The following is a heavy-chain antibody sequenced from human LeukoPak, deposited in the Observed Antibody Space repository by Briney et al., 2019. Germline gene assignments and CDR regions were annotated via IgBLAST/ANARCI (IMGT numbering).Heavy chain of an antibody. CDR3: AKHTYYYDSSGYYYFDY. CDR1: GFTFSSYA. Sequence: PGGSLRLSCAASGFTFSSYAMSWVRQAPGKGLEWVSAISGSGGSTYYADSVKGRFTISRDNSKNTLYLQMNSLRAEDTAVYYCAKHTYYYDSSGYYYFDYWGQGTLVTVSS. V-gene: IGHV3-23*01. CDR2: ISGSGGST. J-gene: IGHJ4*02. D-gene: IGHD3-22*01.